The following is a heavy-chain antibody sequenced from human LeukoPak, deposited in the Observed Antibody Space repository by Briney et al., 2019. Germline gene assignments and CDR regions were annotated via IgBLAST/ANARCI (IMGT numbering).Heavy chain of an antibody. CDR2: ISWNSGSI. CDR1: GFTFDDYA. Sequence: GRSLRLSCAASGFTFDDYAMHWVRQAPGKGLEWVSGISWNSGSIGYADSVKGRFTISRDNAKNSLYLRMNSLRAEDTALYYCAKGPDGYGMDVWGQGTTVTVSS. D-gene: IGHD4-17*01. V-gene: IGHV3-9*01. J-gene: IGHJ6*02. CDR3: AKGPDGYGMDV.